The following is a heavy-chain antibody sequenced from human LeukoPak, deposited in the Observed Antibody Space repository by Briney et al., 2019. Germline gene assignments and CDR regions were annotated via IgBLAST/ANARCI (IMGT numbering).Heavy chain of an antibody. V-gene: IGHV3-74*01. J-gene: IGHJ5*02. CDR1: GFTSSSYW. Sequence: GGSLRLSCAASGFTSSSYWMHWVRQVPGKGLVWVSRISGDGTARNYADSVKGRFTISRDDAKNTVDLQMNSLRGEHTAVYYCVRGRGSYGWFDPWGQGTLVTVSS. CDR2: ISGDGTAR. D-gene: IGHD3-10*01. CDR3: VRGRGSYGWFDP.